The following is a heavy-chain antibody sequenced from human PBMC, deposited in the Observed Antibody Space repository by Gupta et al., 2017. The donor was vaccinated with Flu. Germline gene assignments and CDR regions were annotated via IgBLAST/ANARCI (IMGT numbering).Heavy chain of an antibody. Sequence: QVQLVESGGGLVKPGGSLRLSCAASGFNFSNYYMNWIRQAPEKGLEWVSYISSSGTYTNYADSWKGRFTISRDKAKNSLYLQMSSLRAEDTAVYYCARGGVGTTTYDYYGMDVWCQGTTVTVSS. J-gene: IGHJ6*02. CDR3: ARGGVGTTTYDYYGMDV. CDR2: ISSSGTYT. CDR1: GFNFSNYY. V-gene: IGHV3-11*05. D-gene: IGHD1-26*01.